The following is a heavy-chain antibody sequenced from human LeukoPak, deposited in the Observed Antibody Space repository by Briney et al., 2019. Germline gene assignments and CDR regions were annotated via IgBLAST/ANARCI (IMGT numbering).Heavy chain of an antibody. CDR3: ARGTYHYDSSGYCFDY. CDR2: INHSGST. J-gene: IGHJ4*02. D-gene: IGHD3-22*01. CDR1: GGSFSGYY. Sequence: SSETLSLTCAVYGGSFSGYYWSWIRQPPGKGLEWIGEINHSGSTNYNPSLKSRVTISVDTSKNQFSLKLSSVTAADTAVHYCARGTYHYDSSGYCFDYWGQGTLVTVSS. V-gene: IGHV4-34*01.